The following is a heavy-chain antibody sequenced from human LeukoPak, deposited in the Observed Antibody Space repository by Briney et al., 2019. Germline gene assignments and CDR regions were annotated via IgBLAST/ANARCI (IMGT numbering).Heavy chain of an antibody. Sequence: GESLKISCKGSGYRFTSYWIGWVRQMPGKGLEWMGIIYPGDSDTNYSPSFQGQVTISADKSIGAAYLQWSSLKASDTAMYYCARLSNWNDKAFDYWGQGTLVTVSS. CDR1: GYRFTSYW. CDR2: IYPGDSDT. CDR3: ARLSNWNDKAFDY. D-gene: IGHD1-20*01. V-gene: IGHV5-51*01. J-gene: IGHJ4*02.